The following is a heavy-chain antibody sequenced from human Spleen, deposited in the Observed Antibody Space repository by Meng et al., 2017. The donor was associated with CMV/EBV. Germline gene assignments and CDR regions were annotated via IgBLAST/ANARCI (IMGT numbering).Heavy chain of an antibody. J-gene: IGHJ4*02. CDR3: ARSRRFGELLYDY. Sequence: CEASGYTFTSYYMHWVRQAPGQGLEWMGIIYSSDGSTNYAQKFQGRFTMTRDTSTSTVYMELSSLRSEDTAVYYCARSRRFGELLYDYWGQGTLVTVSS. CDR1: GYTFTSYY. V-gene: IGHV1-46*01. D-gene: IGHD3-10*01. CDR2: IYSSDGST.